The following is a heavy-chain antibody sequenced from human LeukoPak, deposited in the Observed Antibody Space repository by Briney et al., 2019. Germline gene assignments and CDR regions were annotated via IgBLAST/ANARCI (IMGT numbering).Heavy chain of an antibody. Sequence: PGGSLRLSCAASGFTFDDYAMHWARQAPGKGLEWVSGISWNSGSIGYADSVKGRFTISRDNAKNSLYLQMNSLRAEDTALYYCAGHWSITGTGENAFDIWGQGTMVTVSS. J-gene: IGHJ3*02. CDR2: ISWNSGSI. V-gene: IGHV3-9*01. CDR3: AGHWSITGTGENAFDI. D-gene: IGHD1-20*01. CDR1: GFTFDDYA.